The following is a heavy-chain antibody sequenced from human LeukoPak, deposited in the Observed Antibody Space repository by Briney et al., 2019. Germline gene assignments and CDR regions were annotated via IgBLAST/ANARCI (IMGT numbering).Heavy chain of an antibody. D-gene: IGHD3/OR15-3a*01. CDR2: ISSSSYI. V-gene: IGHV3-21*01. J-gene: IGHJ3*02. CDR1: GFTFSSYS. CDR3: ARAGTSPDAFDI. Sequence: GGPLRLSCAASGFTFSSYSMNWVRQAPGKGLEWVSSISSSSYIYYADSVKGRFTISRDNAKNSLYLQMNSLRAEDTAVYYCARAGTSPDAFDIWGQGTMVTVSS.